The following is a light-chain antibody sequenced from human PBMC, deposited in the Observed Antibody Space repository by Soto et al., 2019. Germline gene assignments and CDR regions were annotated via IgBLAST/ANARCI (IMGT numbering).Light chain of an antibody. CDR1: SSDVGGYNY. CDR2: DVT. V-gene: IGLV2-11*01. Sequence: QSALTQPRSVSGSPGQSVTISCPGTSSDVGGYNYVSWYQQHPGKAPKLIIFDVTKRPSGVPDRFSGSRSGNTASLTISGLQAEDEADYYCCSYAGSYTFYVFGSGTKVTVL. CDR3: CSYAGSYTFYV. J-gene: IGLJ1*01.